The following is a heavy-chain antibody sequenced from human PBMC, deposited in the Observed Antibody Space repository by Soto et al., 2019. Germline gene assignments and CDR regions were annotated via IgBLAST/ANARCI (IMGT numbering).Heavy chain of an antibody. D-gene: IGHD6-19*01. CDR2: IKQDGSEK. V-gene: IGHV3-7*01. Sequence: GGSLRLSCAASGFSFSRDWMSWVRQAPGKGLEWVANIKQDGSEKYYVDSVKGRFTVSRDNAKNSLYLQMNSLRAEDTAVYFCARVKSTGGYLENAKYFQQWGEGTLVTVPS. J-gene: IGHJ1*01. CDR3: ARVKSTGGYLENAKYFQQ. CDR1: GFSFSRDW.